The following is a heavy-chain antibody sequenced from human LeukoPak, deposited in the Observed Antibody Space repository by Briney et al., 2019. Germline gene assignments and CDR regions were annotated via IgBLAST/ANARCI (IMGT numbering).Heavy chain of an antibody. D-gene: IGHD6-19*01. CDR1: GYSFSNYW. Sequence: GESLKISCKGSGYSFSNYWIGWVRQTPGKGLEWMGIIYPGNSATRYSPSFQGQVTISADKSINTAYLQWSSLKASDTAMYYCARRHRAVTGQYYFDYWGQGTLVTVSS. V-gene: IGHV5-51*01. J-gene: IGHJ4*02. CDR3: ARRHRAVTGQYYFDY. CDR2: IYPGNSAT.